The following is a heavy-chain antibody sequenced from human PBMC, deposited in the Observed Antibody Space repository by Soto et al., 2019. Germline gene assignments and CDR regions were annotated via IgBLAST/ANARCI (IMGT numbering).Heavy chain of an antibody. CDR2: INHSGST. CDR3: ARDKITGLFDY. Sequence: QVQLQQWGAGLLKPSETLSLTCAVYGGSFSAYDWTWIRQPPGTGLEWSGEINHSGSTNYNPSLKSRVTISVDTSKNQFSLKLNSVTAADTAVYYCARDKITGLFDYWGQGTLVTVSS. J-gene: IGHJ4*02. D-gene: IGHD2-8*02. CDR1: GGSFSAYD. V-gene: IGHV4-34*01.